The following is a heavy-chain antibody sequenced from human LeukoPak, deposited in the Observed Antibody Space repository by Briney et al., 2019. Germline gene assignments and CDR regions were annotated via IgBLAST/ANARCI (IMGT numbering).Heavy chain of an antibody. D-gene: IGHD3-9*01. CDR1: GFSFSSYG. V-gene: IGHV3-30*03. Sequence: PGRSLRLSCAASGFSFSSYGLHWVRQAPGKGLEWVSVISYDATNKYYADSVRGRFTISRDNSKNTLYLQMNSLRAEDTAVYYCARTYYDILTGYYYFDYWGQGTLVTVSS. CDR2: ISYDATNK. J-gene: IGHJ4*02. CDR3: ARTYYDILTGYYYFDY.